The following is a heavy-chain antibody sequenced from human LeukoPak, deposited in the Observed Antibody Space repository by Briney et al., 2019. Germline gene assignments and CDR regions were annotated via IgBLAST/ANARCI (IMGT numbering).Heavy chain of an antibody. CDR1: GGSFSGYY. J-gene: IGHJ6*03. CDR3: ARHSGYYYYMDV. V-gene: IGHV4-34*01. Sequence: SETLSLTCAVYGGSFSGYYWSWIRQPPGKGLEWIGEINHSGNTNYNPSLKSRVTISVDTSKNQLSVKLISVTAADTAVYYCARHSGYYYYMDVWGKGTTVTVSS. D-gene: IGHD3-10*01. CDR2: INHSGNT.